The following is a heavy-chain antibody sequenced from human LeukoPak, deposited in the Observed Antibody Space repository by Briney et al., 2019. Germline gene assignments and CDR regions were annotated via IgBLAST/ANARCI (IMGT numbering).Heavy chain of an antibody. Sequence: PSETLSLTCTVSGYSISSGYYWGWIRQPPGKGLEWIGSIYHSGSTYYNPSLKSRVTISVDTSMNQFSLKLSSVTAADTAVYYCAAKGYSGYDIMSLDYWGQGTLVTVSS. CDR3: AAKGYSGYDIMSLDY. V-gene: IGHV4-38-2*02. CDR2: IYHSGST. CDR1: GYSISSGYY. D-gene: IGHD5-12*01. J-gene: IGHJ4*02.